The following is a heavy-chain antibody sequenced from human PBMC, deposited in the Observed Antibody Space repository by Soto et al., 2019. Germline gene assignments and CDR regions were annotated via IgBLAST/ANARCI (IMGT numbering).Heavy chain of an antibody. CDR3: ARDSHSYYYDSSGYPSDY. D-gene: IGHD3-22*01. Sequence: QVQLVESGGGLVKPGGSLRLSCAASGFTFSDYYMRWIRQAPGKGLEWVSYISSSSSYTNYADSVKGRFTISRDNAKNSLYLQMNSLRAEDTAVYYCARDSHSYYYDSSGYPSDYWGQGTLVTVSS. V-gene: IGHV3-11*06. CDR1: GFTFSDYY. CDR2: ISSSSSYT. J-gene: IGHJ4*02.